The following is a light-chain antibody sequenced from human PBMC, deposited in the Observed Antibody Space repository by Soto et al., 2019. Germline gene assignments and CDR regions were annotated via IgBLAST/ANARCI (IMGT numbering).Light chain of an antibody. CDR1: SSDIGSYNR. Sequence: QSVLTQPPSVSGSPGQSVTISCTGTSSDIGSYNRVSWYQQPPGTAPKLLIYEVSYRPSGVPDRFSGSKSGNTASLIISGLQGEDEADYYCSSYTSSKTVVFGGGTKVTVL. J-gene: IGLJ2*01. CDR2: EVS. V-gene: IGLV2-18*02. CDR3: SSYTSSKTVV.